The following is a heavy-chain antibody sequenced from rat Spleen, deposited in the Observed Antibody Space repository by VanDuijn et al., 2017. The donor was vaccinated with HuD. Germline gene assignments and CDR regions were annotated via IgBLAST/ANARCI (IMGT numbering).Heavy chain of an antibody. J-gene: IGHJ2*01. CDR3: TTDSYFDGTYYPGGFDY. V-gene: IGHV5-20*01. CDR2: ISYDGSTT. Sequence: EVQLVESNGGLVEPGRSLKLSYVASGFTFSDYYMAWVRQAPTKGLEWIATISYDGSTTYYRDSVRGRFTISRDNAKSALYLQMDSLMSEDTATYYCTTDSYFDGTYYPGGFDYWGQGVMVTVSS. D-gene: IGHD1-12*02. CDR1: GFTFSDYY.